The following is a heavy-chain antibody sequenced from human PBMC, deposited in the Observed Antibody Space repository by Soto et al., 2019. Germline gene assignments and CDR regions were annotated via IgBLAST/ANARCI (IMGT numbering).Heavy chain of an antibody. J-gene: IGHJ3*02. CDR2: IIPILGIA. CDR3: AVLAVAAQRYAFDI. CDR1: GGTFSSYT. D-gene: IGHD6-19*01. Sequence: QVQLVQSGAEVKKPGSSVKVSCKASGGTFSSYTISWVRQAPGQGLEWMGRIIPILGIANYAQKFQGRVTIAADKSTSTAYMELGGLRSEDTAVYYCAVLAVAAQRYAFDIWGQGTMVTVSS. V-gene: IGHV1-69*02.